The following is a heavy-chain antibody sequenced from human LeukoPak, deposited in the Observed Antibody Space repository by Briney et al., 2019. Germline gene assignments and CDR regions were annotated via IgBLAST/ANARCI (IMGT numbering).Heavy chain of an antibody. CDR3: ARQGPSRTPWFDP. J-gene: IGHJ5*02. Sequence: PSETLSLTCAVSGGSISSSNWWSWVRQPPGKGLEWIGEIYHSGSTNYNPSLKSRVTISVDKSKNQFSLKLSSVTAADTAVYYCARQGPSRTPWFDPWGQGTLVTVSS. CDR2: IYHSGST. D-gene: IGHD1-1*01. CDR1: GGSISSSNW. V-gene: IGHV4-4*02.